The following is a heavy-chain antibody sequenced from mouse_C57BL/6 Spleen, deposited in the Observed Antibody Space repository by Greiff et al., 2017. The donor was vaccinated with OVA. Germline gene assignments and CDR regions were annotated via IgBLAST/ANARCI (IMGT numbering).Heavy chain of an antibody. Sequence: QVQLQQSGPELVKPGASVKISCKASGYAFSSSWMNWVKQRPGQGLEWIGRIYPGDGDTNYNGKFKGKATLTADKSSSTAYMQLSSLTSEDSAVYVCARSLNYRYFDVWGTGTTVTVSS. CDR1: GYAFSSSW. J-gene: IGHJ1*03. CDR2: IYPGDGDT. CDR3: ARSLNYRYFDV. V-gene: IGHV1-82*01.